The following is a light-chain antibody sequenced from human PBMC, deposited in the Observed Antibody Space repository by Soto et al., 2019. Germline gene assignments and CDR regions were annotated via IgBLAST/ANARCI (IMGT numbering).Light chain of an antibody. CDR2: EVS. CDR1: SSDVGGYNS. V-gene: IGLV2-14*01. Sequence: LTQPASVSGSPGQSITISCTGTSSDVGGYNSVSWYQQHPGKAPKLMIYEVSNRPSGVSNRFSGSKSGNTASLTVSGLQAEDEADYYCSSFTSSSTLHVFGTGTKVTVL. CDR3: SSFTSSSTLHV. J-gene: IGLJ1*01.